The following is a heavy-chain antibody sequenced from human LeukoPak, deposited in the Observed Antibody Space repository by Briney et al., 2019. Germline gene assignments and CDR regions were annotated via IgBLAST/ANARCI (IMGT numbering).Heavy chain of an antibody. CDR1: GFTFSSYA. V-gene: IGHV3-23*01. Sequence: GGSLRLSCAASGFTFSSYAMSWVRQAPGKGLEWVSAISGSGGSTYYADSVKGRFTISRDNSKNTLYLQMNSLRAEDTAVYYCAKSGYDFWSGYYGYWGQGTLVTVSS. CDR2: ISGSGGST. J-gene: IGHJ4*02. D-gene: IGHD3-3*01. CDR3: AKSGYDFWSGYYGY.